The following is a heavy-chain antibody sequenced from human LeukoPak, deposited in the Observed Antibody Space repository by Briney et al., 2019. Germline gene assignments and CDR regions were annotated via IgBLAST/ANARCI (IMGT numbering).Heavy chain of an antibody. CDR3: ADVLDWAY. CDR1: GVSFSNYW. CDR2: IWVDGSEK. Sequence: GGSLRLSCAASGVSFSNYWMSWVRQAPGKGLEWVATIWVDGSEKYYVDSVKGRFTISRDNAKKSLYLQMNSLRAEDTALYYCADVLDWAYWGQGTLVTVSS. D-gene: IGHD3/OR15-3a*01. V-gene: IGHV3-7*01. J-gene: IGHJ4*02.